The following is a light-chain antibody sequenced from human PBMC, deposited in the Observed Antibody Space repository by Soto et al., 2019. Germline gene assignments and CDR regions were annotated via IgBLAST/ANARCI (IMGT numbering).Light chain of an antibody. Sequence: EIVLTQSPATLSLSPGDRATLSCRASQSVSSYLAWYQQKPGQAPRLLIYDASNRATGIPARFSGSGSGTDFTPTITSLELEDFAVYYCQQRSNWPSTFGGGTKVEIK. V-gene: IGKV3-11*01. CDR2: DAS. CDR3: QQRSNWPST. J-gene: IGKJ4*01. CDR1: QSVSSY.